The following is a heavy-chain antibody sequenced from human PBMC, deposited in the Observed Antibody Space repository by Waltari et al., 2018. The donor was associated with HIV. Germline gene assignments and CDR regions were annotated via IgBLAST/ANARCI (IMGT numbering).Heavy chain of an antibody. V-gene: IGHV1-46*01. CDR2: INPSGGST. CDR1: GYTFTSYY. D-gene: IGHD4-17*01. Sequence: QVQLVQSGAEVKKPGASVKVSCKASGYTFTSYYMHWVRQAPGQGLEWMGIINPSGGSTSYAQKFQGRVTMTRDTSTSTVYMELSSLRSEDTAVYYCARVSYGGNYNDAFDIWGQGTMVTVSS. J-gene: IGHJ3*02. CDR3: ARVSYGGNYNDAFDI.